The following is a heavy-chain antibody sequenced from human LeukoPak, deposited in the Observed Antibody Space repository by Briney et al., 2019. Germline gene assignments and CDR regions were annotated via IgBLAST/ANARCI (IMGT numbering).Heavy chain of an antibody. CDR2: IHPNSGDT. D-gene: IGHD6-19*01. Sequence: GASVKVSCKASGYTFTGYYLHWVRQAPGQGLEWVGWIHPNSGDTNFAQRFQGRVTVTRDTSISTAYMELTSLRSDDTAVYYCARLATVPGWGQGTLVTVSS. CDR1: GYTFTGYY. V-gene: IGHV1-2*02. J-gene: IGHJ1*01. CDR3: ARLATVPG.